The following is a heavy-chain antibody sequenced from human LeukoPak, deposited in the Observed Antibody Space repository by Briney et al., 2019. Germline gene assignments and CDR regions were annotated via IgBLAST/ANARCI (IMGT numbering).Heavy chain of an antibody. V-gene: IGHV1-8*01. CDR2: MNPNSGNT. CDR3: ARISYYYDSSGYYYGY. CDR1: GYTFTSYD. D-gene: IGHD3-22*01. Sequence: GASVKVSCKASGYTFTSYDINWVRQATGQGREWMGWMNPNSGNTGYAQKFQGRVTMTRNTSISTAYMDLRSLRSQDTAVYYCARISYYYDSSGYYYGYWGQGTLVTVSS. J-gene: IGHJ4*02.